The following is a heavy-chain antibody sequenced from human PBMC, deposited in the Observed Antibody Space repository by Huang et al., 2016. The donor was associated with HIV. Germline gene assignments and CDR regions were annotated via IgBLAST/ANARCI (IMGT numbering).Heavy chain of an antibody. J-gene: IGHJ5*02. CDR2: INHGGNA. V-gene: IGHV4-34*01. Sequence: QVQLQQWGAGLLKPSETLSLTCAVYGGSFSRHYWNWIRQYPGKGLEWIGQINHGGNANYNPSRESRVTMSVDTSKNQFSLKLTSVTGADTAMYYCAREVMISFGGPFDPWGQGTLVTVSS. CDR3: AREVMISFGGPFDP. CDR1: GGSFSRHY. D-gene: IGHD3-16*01.